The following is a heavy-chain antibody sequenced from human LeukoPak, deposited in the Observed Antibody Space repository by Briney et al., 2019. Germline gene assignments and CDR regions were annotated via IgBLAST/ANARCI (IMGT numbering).Heavy chain of an antibody. J-gene: IGHJ3*02. CDR1: GFTFNNHD. D-gene: IGHD6-19*01. Sequence: GGSLRLSCAASGFTFNNHDMSWVRQAPGKGLEWVSGIDDGGGSTYYADSVKGRFTVSRDNSKNTLYLQMNSLRAEDTAVYYCAKGASKLGIAVAGTSGAFDIWGQGTMVTVSS. CDR2: IDDGGGST. V-gene: IGHV3-23*01. CDR3: AKGASKLGIAVAGTSGAFDI.